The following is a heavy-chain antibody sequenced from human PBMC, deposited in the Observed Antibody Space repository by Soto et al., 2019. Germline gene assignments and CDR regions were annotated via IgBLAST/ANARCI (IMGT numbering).Heavy chain of an antibody. CDR3: ARDSCSSTSCYSNWFDP. V-gene: IGHV1-18*01. D-gene: IGHD2-2*02. J-gene: IGHJ5*02. CDR1: GYTFTSYG. Sequence: GASVKVSCKASGYTFTSYGISWVRQAPGQGLEWMGWISAYNGNTNYAQKLQGRVTMTTDTSTSTAYMELRSLTSDDTAVYYCARDSCSSTSCYSNWFDPWGQGTLVTVSS. CDR2: ISAYNGNT.